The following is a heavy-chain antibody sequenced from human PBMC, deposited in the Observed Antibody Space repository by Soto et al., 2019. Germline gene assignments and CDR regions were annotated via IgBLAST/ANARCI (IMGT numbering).Heavy chain of an antibody. D-gene: IGHD2-15*01. CDR3: ARDLSGMATLDY. V-gene: IGHV3-30-3*01. J-gene: IGHJ4*02. CDR1: GFTFSSYA. CDR2: ISYDGSNK. Sequence: QVQLVESGGGVVQPGRSLRLSCAASGFTFSSYAMHWVRQAPGKGLEWVAFISYDGSNKYYADSVKGRFTISRDNSKNTLSLQMNSLRAEDTAVYYCARDLSGMATLDYWGQGTLVTVSS.